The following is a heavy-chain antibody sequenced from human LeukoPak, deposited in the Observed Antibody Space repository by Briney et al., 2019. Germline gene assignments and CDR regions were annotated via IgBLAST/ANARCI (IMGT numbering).Heavy chain of an antibody. J-gene: IGHJ4*02. CDR2: ISGSGGST. V-gene: IGHV3-23*01. CDR1: GFTFSSYA. CDR3: AKDWSGQQLVRTDQFDY. Sequence: GGSLRLSCAASGFTFSSYAMSWVRQAPGKGLERVSAISGSGGSTYYADSVKGRFTISRDNSKNTLYLQMNSLRAEDAAVYYCAKDWSGQQLVRTDQFDYWGQGTLVTVSS. D-gene: IGHD6-13*01.